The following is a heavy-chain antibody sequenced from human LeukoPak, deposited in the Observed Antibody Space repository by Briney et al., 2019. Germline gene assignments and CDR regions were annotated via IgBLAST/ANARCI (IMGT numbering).Heavy chain of an antibody. Sequence: GGSLRLSCAASGFTFSSYAMSWVRQAPGKGLEWVSAISGSGGSTYYADSVKGRFTISRDNPKNTLYLQMNSLRAEDTAVYYCAKGGIVVVPAAISAYYFDYWGQGTLVTVSS. CDR2: ISGSGGST. CDR3: AKGGIVVVPAAISAYYFDY. D-gene: IGHD2-2*01. V-gene: IGHV3-23*01. J-gene: IGHJ4*02. CDR1: GFTFSSYA.